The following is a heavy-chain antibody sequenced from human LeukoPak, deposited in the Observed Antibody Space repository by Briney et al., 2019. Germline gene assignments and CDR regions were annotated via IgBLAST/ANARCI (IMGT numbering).Heavy chain of an antibody. CDR3: ARAKDDSGSYFAY. D-gene: IGHD1-26*01. J-gene: IGHJ4*02. CDR2: IYSGVST. CDR1: GFSVSSNY. Sequence: GGSLRLSCAASGFSVSSNYMNWVRQAPGKGLEWVSVIYSGVSTYYADSVRGRFTISRDNSKNTLYLQMNSLRAEDTAVYYCARAKDDSGSYFAYWGQGTLVTVSS. V-gene: IGHV3-53*01.